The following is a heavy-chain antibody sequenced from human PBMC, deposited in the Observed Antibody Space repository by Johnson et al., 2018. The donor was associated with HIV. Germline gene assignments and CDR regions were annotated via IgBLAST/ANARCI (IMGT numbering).Heavy chain of an antibody. CDR2: IYSGGST. CDR3: AKAPLDLIGDPVSFDI. CDR1: GFTVSSNY. V-gene: IGHV3-66*01. Sequence: VQLVESGGGLVQSGGSLRLSCAASGFTVSSNYMSWVRQAPGKGLEWVSVIYSGGSTYYADSVKGRFTISRDSSKNTLFLQMNSLRADDTAVYYCAKAPLDLIGDPVSFDIWGQGTMVTVSS. D-gene: IGHD2-21*01. J-gene: IGHJ3*02.